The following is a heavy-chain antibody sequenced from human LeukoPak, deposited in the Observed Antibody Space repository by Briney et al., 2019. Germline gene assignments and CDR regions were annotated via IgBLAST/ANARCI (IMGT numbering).Heavy chain of an antibody. Sequence: SESLSLICAVSGYSISSGYHWAWIRQPPGKGLEWIGSMFHSGSTYYNPSLKSRVTISVDTSKNQFSVKLSSVSAAYTAVYYCATHNVYDSSGDGRYSFDYWGQGTLVTVSS. D-gene: IGHD3-22*01. CDR3: ATHNVYDSSGDGRYSFDY. CDR2: MFHSGST. V-gene: IGHV4-38-2*01. CDR1: GYSISSGYH. J-gene: IGHJ4*02.